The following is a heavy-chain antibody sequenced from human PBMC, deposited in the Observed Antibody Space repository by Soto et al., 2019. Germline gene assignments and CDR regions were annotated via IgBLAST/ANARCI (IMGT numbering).Heavy chain of an antibody. Sequence: QVHLQESGPGRVKPSETLSLTCSVSGGSVYDFYWNWLRQTPGKGLEWIGNIYNNGRTNYNPSLKNRVTISIDTSKNQVSLHLSSVTTADTAMYFCARGHGIYVRFDSWGQGTLVSVSS. CDR1: GGSVYDFY. D-gene: IGHD3-10*02. CDR3: ARGHGIYVRFDS. V-gene: IGHV4-59*02. CDR2: IYNNGRT. J-gene: IGHJ4*02.